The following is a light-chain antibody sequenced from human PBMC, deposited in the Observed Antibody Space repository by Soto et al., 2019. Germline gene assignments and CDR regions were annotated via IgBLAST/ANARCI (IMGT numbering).Light chain of an antibody. V-gene: IGKV3-11*01. CDR1: QSVSSY. CDR3: QQCNNWPRT. Sequence: EIVLTQSPATLSFSLGDRVTLSCRASQSVSSYLAWYQQKPGQAPRLLIYDASNRATGIPARFSGSGSGTEFTLTISRLQSEEFAVYYCQQCNNWPRTFGQGTKVDIK. J-gene: IGKJ1*01. CDR2: DAS.